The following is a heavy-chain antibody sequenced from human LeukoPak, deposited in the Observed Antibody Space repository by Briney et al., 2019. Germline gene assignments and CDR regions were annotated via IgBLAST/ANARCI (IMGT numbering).Heavy chain of an antibody. CDR3: AKDVDYYGSGTSVY. CDR2: IRYDGSNK. V-gene: IGHV3-30*02. D-gene: IGHD3-10*01. Sequence: PGGSLRLSCAASGFTFSSYGMHWVRQAPGKGLEWVAFIRYDGSNKYYAGSVKGRFTISRDNSKNTLYLQMNSLRAEDTAVYYCAKDVDYYGSGTSVYWGQGTLVTVSS. CDR1: GFTFSSYG. J-gene: IGHJ4*02.